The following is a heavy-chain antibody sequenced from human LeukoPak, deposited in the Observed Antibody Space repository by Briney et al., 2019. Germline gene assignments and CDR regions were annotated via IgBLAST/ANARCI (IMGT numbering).Heavy chain of an antibody. CDR1: GGSISSYY. CDR2: MYPSGST. J-gene: IGHJ4*02. V-gene: IGHV4-4*07. D-gene: IGHD3-22*01. Sequence: PSETLSLTCTASGGSISSYYWSWIRQPAGKGLEWIGRMYPSGSTNYNPSLKSRVTMSLDTSKNQFSLNLRSMTAADTAVYYCARSYDTSGYYYNFDYWGQGTLVTVSS. CDR3: ARSYDTSGYYYNFDY.